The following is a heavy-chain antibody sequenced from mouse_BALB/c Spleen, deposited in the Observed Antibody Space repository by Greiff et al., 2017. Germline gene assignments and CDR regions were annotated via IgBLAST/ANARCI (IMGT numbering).Heavy chain of an antibody. V-gene: IGHV7-3*02. D-gene: IGHD1-3*01. CDR2: IRNKANGYTT. Sequence: EVQVVESGGGLVQPGGSLRLSCATSGFTFTDYYMSWVRQPPGKALEWLGFIRNKANGYTTEYSASVKGRFTISRDNSQSILYLQMNTLRAEDSATYYCARDITGKGAMDYWGQGTSVTVSS. J-gene: IGHJ4*01. CDR3: ARDITGKGAMDY. CDR1: GFTFTDYY.